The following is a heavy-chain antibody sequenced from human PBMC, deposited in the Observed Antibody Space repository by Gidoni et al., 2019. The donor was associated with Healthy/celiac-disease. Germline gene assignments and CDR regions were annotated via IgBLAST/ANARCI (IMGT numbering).Heavy chain of an antibody. CDR3: ARDGGDGYRN. J-gene: IGHJ4*02. V-gene: IGHV3-21*01. D-gene: IGHD3-16*01. Sequence: EVQLVESGGGLVKHGGSLRVSCAASGFTFSSYSMNWVRQAPGKGLEWVSSISSSSSYIYYADSVKGRCTISRDNAKNSLYLQMNSLRAEDTAVYYCARDGGDGYRNWGQGTLVTVSS. CDR2: ISSSSSYI. CDR1: GFTFSSYS.